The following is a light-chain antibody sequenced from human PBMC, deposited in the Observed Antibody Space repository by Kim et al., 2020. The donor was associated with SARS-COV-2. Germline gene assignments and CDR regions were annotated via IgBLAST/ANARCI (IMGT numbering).Light chain of an antibody. V-gene: IGKV3-20*01. CDR1: QNIDNVF. Sequence: SPGERATFSCRASQNIDNVFLTWYQQKPGQTPRLLIYDTSIRATGISDRFSGSGSGTDFTLTISRVEPEDFAVYHCQHYGYSPPYSFGQGTKLEIK. CDR3: QHYGYSPPYS. J-gene: IGKJ2*03. CDR2: DTS.